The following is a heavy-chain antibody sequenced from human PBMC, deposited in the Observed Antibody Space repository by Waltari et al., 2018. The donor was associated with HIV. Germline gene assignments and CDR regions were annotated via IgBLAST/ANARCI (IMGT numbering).Heavy chain of an antibody. CDR2: LTGNGVSA. CDR3: AKVYYFDTRGDFLKAPRYDY. V-gene: IGHV3-23*01. J-gene: IGHJ4*02. D-gene: IGHD3-22*01. Sequence: EAQLLESGGGLVQPGGYPGLFCESSGSMFRISGTRCVGQPPGKGLEWVAVLTGNGVSAYYADSVKGRFTISRDNSKNILYLQMNSLRVEDTAIYDCAKVYYFDTRGDFLKAPRYDYWGQGTLVTVSS. CDR1: GSMFRISG.